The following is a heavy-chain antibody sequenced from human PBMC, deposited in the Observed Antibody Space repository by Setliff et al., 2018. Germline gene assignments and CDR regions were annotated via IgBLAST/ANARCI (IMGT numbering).Heavy chain of an antibody. J-gene: IGHJ4*02. CDR1: GGSISSSNW. Sequence: SETLSLTCAVSGGSISSSNWWSWVRQPPGKGLEWIGEIYHSGSTNYNPSLKSRVNISVDKSKNQFSLKLSSVTAADTAVYYCARDWGSSGWYFDYWGQGTLDTVSS. CDR2: IYHSGST. D-gene: IGHD6-19*01. V-gene: IGHV4-4*02. CDR3: ARDWGSSGWYFDY.